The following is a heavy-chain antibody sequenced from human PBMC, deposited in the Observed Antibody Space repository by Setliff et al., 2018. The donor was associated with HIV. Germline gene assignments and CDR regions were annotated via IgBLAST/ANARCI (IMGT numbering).Heavy chain of an antibody. CDR1: GYMFIAYG. CDR3: ARDDGCYNYAEAFDV. D-gene: IGHD3-16*01. V-gene: IGHV1-18*01. J-gene: IGHJ3*01. CDR2: IGPYNGRT. Sequence: ASVKVSCKTSGYMFIAYGMSWVRRAPGQGLEWMGWIGPYNGRTEYAQEFQGRVSLTIDTSASTAYMELRRLRSDDTAVYYCARDDGCYNYAEAFDVWGQGTMVTVSS.